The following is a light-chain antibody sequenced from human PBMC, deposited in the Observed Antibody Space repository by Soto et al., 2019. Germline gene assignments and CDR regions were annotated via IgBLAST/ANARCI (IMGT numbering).Light chain of an antibody. Sequence: EIVLTQSPATRPLSQGQRATLPCRASQSVSSYLAWYQRKPGQAPRLLIYGASTRATGVPARISGSASGTEFTLTISSLQSEDFAVYSCQQHSTWPPTFGRGTKVDIK. CDR3: QQHSTWPPT. CDR1: QSVSSY. V-gene: IGKV3-15*01. CDR2: GAS. J-gene: IGKJ1*01.